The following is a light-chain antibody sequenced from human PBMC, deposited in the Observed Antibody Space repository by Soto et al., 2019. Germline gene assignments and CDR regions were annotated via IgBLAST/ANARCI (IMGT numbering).Light chain of an antibody. J-gene: IGLJ1*01. V-gene: IGLV2-14*01. CDR1: SSDVGGYSY. CDR3: SSYTSSSAYV. Sequence: QSVLTQPASVSGSPGRSITISCTGTSSDVGGYSYVSWYQQHPGKAPKLMIYEVTDQPSGVSDRFSGSRSGNTASLTISGLQAEDEADYYCSSYTSSSAYVFGTGTKVTVL. CDR2: EVT.